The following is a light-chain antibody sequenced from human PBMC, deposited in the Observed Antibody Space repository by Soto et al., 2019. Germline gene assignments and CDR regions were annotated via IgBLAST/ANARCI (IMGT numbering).Light chain of an antibody. CDR3: NSYTSGSTWV. Sequence: QSALTQPASVSGSPGQSITISCTGTSSDVDGYNYVCWFQQHPGKAPKLMIYDVSNRPSGVSNRFSGSKSGNTASLTISGLQAEDEADYYCNSYTSGSTWVFGGGTKLTVL. J-gene: IGLJ3*02. V-gene: IGLV2-14*01. CDR1: SSDVDGYNY. CDR2: DVS.